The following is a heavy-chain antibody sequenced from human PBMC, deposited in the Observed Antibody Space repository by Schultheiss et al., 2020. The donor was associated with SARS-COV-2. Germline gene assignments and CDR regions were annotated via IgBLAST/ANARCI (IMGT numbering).Heavy chain of an antibody. D-gene: IGHD3-22*01. CDR2: INYSGST. V-gene: IGHV4-61*08. CDR1: GGSMSSGGYY. Sequence: TLSLTCTVSGGSMSSGGYYWSWIRQPPGKGLEWIGYINYSGSTNYNPSLKSRVTISVDTSKNQFSLKLSSVTAADTAVYYCARSLHYYDSRYRFDYWGQGTLVTVSS. CDR3: ARSLHYYDSRYRFDY. J-gene: IGHJ4*02.